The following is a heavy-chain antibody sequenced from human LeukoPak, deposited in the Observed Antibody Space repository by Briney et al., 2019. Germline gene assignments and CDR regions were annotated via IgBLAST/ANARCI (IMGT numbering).Heavy chain of an antibody. V-gene: IGHV1-8*03. J-gene: IGHJ4*02. CDR1: GYTFTSYD. Sequence: GASVKVSCKASGYTFTSYDINWVRQATGQGLEWMGWMNPNSGNTGYAQKFQGRVTITRSTSISTAYMELSSLRSEDTAVYYCARGEYDFWSGYRVDYWGQGTLVTVSS. CDR2: MNPNSGNT. D-gene: IGHD3-3*01. CDR3: ARGEYDFWSGYRVDY.